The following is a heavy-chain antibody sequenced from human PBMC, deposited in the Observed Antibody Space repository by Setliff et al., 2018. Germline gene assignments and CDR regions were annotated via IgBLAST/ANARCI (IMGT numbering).Heavy chain of an antibody. CDR3: ARVGGYYYYYYGMDV. Sequence: PGESLKISCKGSEYRFTSYWIGWVRQMPGKGLEWMGIIYPGDSDTRYSPSFQGQVTISADKSISTAYLQWSSLKASDTAMYYCARVGGYYYYYYGMDVWGQGTTVTVSS. J-gene: IGHJ6*02. V-gene: IGHV5-51*01. CDR1: EYRFTSYW. CDR2: IYPGDSDT.